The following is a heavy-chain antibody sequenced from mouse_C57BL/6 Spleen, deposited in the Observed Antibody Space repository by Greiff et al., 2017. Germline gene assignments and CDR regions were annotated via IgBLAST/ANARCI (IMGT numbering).Heavy chain of an antibody. D-gene: IGHD2-4*01. Sequence: QVQLQQSGPELVKPGASVKISCKASGYAFSSSWMNWVKQRPGKGLEWIGRIYPGDGDTKYNGKFKGKATLTADKSSSTAYMQLSSLTSEDSAVYFCAKGAYDYGGYYFDYWGQGTTLTVSS. CDR1: GYAFSSSW. V-gene: IGHV1-82*01. CDR3: AKGAYDYGGYYFDY. J-gene: IGHJ2*01. CDR2: IYPGDGDT.